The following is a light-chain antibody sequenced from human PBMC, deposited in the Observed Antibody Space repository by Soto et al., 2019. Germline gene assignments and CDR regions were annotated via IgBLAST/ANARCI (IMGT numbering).Light chain of an antibody. Sequence: EIVMTQSPATLSVSPGEGVTLSCRASQSVSINLAWYQQKPGQAPRLLICGASTRATGIPARFSGSGSGTEFTLTISSLQSEDFAVYYCQQYNNWPSITFGQGTRLEIK. CDR3: QQYNNWPSIT. V-gene: IGKV3-15*01. CDR2: GAS. J-gene: IGKJ5*01. CDR1: QSVSIN.